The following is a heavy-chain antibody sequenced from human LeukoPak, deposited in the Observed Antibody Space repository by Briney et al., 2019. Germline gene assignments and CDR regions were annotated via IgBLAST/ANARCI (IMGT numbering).Heavy chain of an antibody. J-gene: IGHJ5*02. CDR2: INPSGGST. Sequence: GASVKVSCKASGYTFTSYYMHWVRQAPGQGLEWMGIINPSGGSTSCAQKFQGRVTMTRDTSTSTVYMELSSLRSEDTAVYYCARGDSSGYYYRGWFDPWGQGTLVTVSS. CDR1: GYTFTSYY. D-gene: IGHD3-22*01. V-gene: IGHV1-46*01. CDR3: ARGDSSGYYYRGWFDP.